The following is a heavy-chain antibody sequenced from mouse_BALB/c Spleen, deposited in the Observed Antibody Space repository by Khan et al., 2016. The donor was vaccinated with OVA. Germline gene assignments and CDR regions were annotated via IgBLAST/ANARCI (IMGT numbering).Heavy chain of an antibody. Sequence: EVQLQESGPGLVKPSQSLSLTCTVTGYSITSGYGWNWIRQFPGNKLEWMGFISYSGRTNYNPSLKSRISITRDTSKNQFFLQLNSMTTEDTSTYYRARTAKMKYWGQGTTLTVSS. D-gene: IGHD1-2*01. CDR1: GYSITSGYG. V-gene: IGHV3-2*02. CDR2: ISYSGRT. J-gene: IGHJ2*01. CDR3: ARTAKMKY.